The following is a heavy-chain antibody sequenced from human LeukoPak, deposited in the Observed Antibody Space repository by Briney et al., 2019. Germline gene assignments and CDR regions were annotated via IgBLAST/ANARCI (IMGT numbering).Heavy chain of an antibody. CDR2: ISYSGGT. D-gene: IGHD3-22*01. CDR1: GDSISRYY. Sequence: SETLSLTCTVSGDSISRYYWSWIRQPPGKGLEWIGYISYSGGTSYNPSLKSRVTISLDTSKNQFSLKLSSVTAADTAVYYCARYYYDSSVYYNLDYWGQGTLVTVSS. J-gene: IGHJ4*02. CDR3: ARYYYDSSVYYNLDY. V-gene: IGHV4-59*01.